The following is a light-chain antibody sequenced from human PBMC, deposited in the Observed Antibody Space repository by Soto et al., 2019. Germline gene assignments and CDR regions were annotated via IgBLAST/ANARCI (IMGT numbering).Light chain of an antibody. CDR2: INSDGSH. V-gene: IGLV4-69*01. J-gene: IGLJ3*02. CDR3: QSLGTGIQV. Sequence: QPVLTQSPSVSASRGASVKLTCTLSSGHSTYAIEWHQQQSEKGPRFLMKINSDGSHSKGDGFFDRFSGSSSGAERHLTISSLQSEDEADYYCQSLGTGIQVFGGGTKLTVL. CDR1: SGHSTYA.